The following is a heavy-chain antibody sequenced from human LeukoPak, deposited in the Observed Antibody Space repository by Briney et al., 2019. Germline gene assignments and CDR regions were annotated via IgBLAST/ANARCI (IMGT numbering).Heavy chain of an antibody. J-gene: IGHJ6*02. CDR2: INPSGGST. D-gene: IGHD3-10*01. V-gene: IGHV1-46*01. CDR3: ARSASYGSGSNYYYYGMDV. CDR1: GYTFTSYY. Sequence: AASVKVSCKASGYTFTSYYMHRVRQAPGQGLEWMGIINPSGGSTSYAQKFQGRVTMTRDTSTSIVYMELSSLRSEDTTVYYCARSASYGSGSNYYYYGMDVWGQGTTVTVSS.